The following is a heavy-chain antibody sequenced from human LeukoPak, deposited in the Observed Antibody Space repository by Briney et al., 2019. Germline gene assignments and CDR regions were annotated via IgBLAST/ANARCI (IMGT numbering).Heavy chain of an antibody. CDR3: TTESSTSLKY. CDR1: GVSLTHAW. Sequence: RPGGSLRLSCAVSGVSLTHAWMNWVRQAPGKGLEWVGRIKTKTDGGTTDYAAPVKGRFTISRDDSKNTLYVQMNSLKMEDTAMYYCTTESSTSLKYWGQGTLVTVSS. V-gene: IGHV3-15*01. D-gene: IGHD2-2*01. CDR2: IKTKTDGGTT. J-gene: IGHJ4*02.